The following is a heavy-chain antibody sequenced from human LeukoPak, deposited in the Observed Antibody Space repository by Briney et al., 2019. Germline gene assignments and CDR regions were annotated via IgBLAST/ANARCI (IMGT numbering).Heavy chain of an antibody. CDR3: ARSSSYYDSSGYYYYAAFDI. Sequence: SETLSLTCTVSGGSISSYYWSWIRQPPGKGLEWIGYIYYSGSTNYNPSLKSRVTISVDTSKNQFSLKLSSVTAADTAVYYCARSSSYYDSSGYYYYAAFDIWGQGTMVTVSS. CDR2: IYYSGST. D-gene: IGHD3-22*01. CDR1: GGSISSYY. J-gene: IGHJ3*02. V-gene: IGHV4-59*01.